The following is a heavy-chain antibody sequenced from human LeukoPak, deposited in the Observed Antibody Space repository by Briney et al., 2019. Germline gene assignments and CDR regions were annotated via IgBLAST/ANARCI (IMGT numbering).Heavy chain of an antibody. D-gene: IGHD3-22*01. CDR1: GFTFSSSE. J-gene: IGHJ4*02. V-gene: IGHV3-21*01. CDR3: ARVKRSSGYSD. Sequence: GGSLRLSCAASGFTFSSSEMNWVRQAPGKGLEWVSSISSSSSYIYYADSVKGRFTISRDNAKNSLYLQMNSLRAEDTAVYYCARVKRSSGYSDWGLGTLVTVSS. CDR2: ISSSSSYI.